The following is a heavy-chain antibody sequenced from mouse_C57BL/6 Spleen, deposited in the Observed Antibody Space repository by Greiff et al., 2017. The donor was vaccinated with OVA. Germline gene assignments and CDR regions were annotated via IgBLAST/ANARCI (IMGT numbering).Heavy chain of an antibody. CDR3: TRDRDYYGSSYVGAMDY. V-gene: IGHV5-9-1*02. CDR2: ISSGGDYI. Sequence: EVMLVESGEGLVKPGGSLKLSCAASGFTFSSYAMSWVRQTPEKRLEWVAYISSGGDYIYYADTVKGRFTISRDNARNTLYLQMSSLKSEDTAMYYCTRDRDYYGSSYVGAMDYWGQGTSVTVSS. D-gene: IGHD1-1*01. CDR1: GFTFSSYA. J-gene: IGHJ4*01.